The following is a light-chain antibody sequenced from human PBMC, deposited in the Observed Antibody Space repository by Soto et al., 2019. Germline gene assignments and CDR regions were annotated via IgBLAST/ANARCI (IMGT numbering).Light chain of an antibody. V-gene: IGLV1-51*01. CDR1: SSNIGNNY. J-gene: IGLJ2*01. CDR2: DND. CDR3: GTLDGSLSAL. Sequence: QSVLTQPPSVSAAPGQKVTISCSGSSSNIGNNYVSWYQQFPGTAPKLVIYDNDKRPSGIPDRFSGSKSGTSATLAITGLQTGDEADYYCGTLDGSLSALFGGGTKLTVL.